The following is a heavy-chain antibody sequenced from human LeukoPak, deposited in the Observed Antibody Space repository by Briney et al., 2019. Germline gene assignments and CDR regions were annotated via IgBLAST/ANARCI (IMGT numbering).Heavy chain of an antibody. D-gene: IGHD2-15*01. CDR1: GFTFSSYA. V-gene: IGHV3-53*01. Sequence: GGSLRLSCAASGFTFSSYAMSWVRQAPGKGLEWVSVIYSGGSTYYADSVKGRFTISRDNSKNTLYLQMNSLRAEDTAVYYCARARSGGTDYWGQGTLVTVSS. CDR2: IYSGGST. J-gene: IGHJ4*02. CDR3: ARARSGGTDY.